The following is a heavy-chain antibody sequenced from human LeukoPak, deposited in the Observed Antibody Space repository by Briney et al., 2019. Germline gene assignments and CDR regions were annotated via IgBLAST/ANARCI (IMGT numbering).Heavy chain of an antibody. D-gene: IGHD3-22*01. Sequence: GGSLRLSCAASGFTFSSYAMSWVRQAPGKGLEWVSGISSSGSGGSTYYADSVKGRFTISRDNSKNTLYLQINSVRAEDTAVYYCAKDHRLTMIVGNAFDIWGQGTMVTVSS. CDR3: AKDHRLTMIVGNAFDI. CDR2: ISSSGSGGST. CDR1: GFTFSSYA. J-gene: IGHJ3*02. V-gene: IGHV3-23*01.